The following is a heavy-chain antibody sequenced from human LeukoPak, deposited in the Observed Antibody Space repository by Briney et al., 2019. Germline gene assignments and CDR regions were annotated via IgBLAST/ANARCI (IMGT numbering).Heavy chain of an antibody. V-gene: IGHV3-23*01. J-gene: IGHJ5*02. CDR2: ISGSGGST. D-gene: IGHD5-24*01. CDR1: GFTFSSCA. CDR3: AKVEGDGYNYDH. Sequence: PGGSLRLSCAASGFTFSSCAMSWVRQAPGKGLEWVSAISGSGGSTYYADSVKGRFTISRDNSKNTLYLQMNSLRAEDTAVYCCAKVEGDGYNYDHWGQGTLVTVSS.